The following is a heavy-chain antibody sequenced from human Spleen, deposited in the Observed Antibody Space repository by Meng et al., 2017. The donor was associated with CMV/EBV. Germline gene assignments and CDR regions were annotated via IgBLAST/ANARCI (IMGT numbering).Heavy chain of an antibody. CDR3: ARDPGYCSSTSCHTWFDP. Sequence: GGSLRLSCAASGFTFSSCSMNWVRQAPGKGLEWVSSISSSSSYIYYADSVKGRFTISRDNAKNSLYLQMNSLRAEDTAVYYCARDPGYCSSTSCHTWFDPWGQGTLVTVSS. CDR1: GFTFSSCS. J-gene: IGHJ5*02. D-gene: IGHD2-2*02. CDR2: ISSSSSYI. V-gene: IGHV3-21*01.